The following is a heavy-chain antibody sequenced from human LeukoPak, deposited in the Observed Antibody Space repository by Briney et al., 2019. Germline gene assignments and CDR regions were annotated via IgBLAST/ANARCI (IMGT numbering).Heavy chain of an antibody. CDR3: ARHDLLTGYFLPSNWFDP. V-gene: IGHV4-59*08. Sequence: SETLSLTCTVSRGSITAYYWSWVRQPPGKGLECLGYIYYTGSTNYSPSLKSRVTMSVATPKNQFSLKLSSVTATDTAVYYCARHDLLTGYFLPSNWFDPWGQGTLVTVSS. J-gene: IGHJ5*02. D-gene: IGHD3-9*01. CDR2: IYYTGST. CDR1: RGSITAYY.